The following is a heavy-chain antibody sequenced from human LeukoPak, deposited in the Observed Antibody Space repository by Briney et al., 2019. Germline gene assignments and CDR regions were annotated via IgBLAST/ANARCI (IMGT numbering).Heavy chain of an antibody. D-gene: IGHD1-14*01. V-gene: IGHV3-21*01. Sequence: GGSLRLSCAASGFTFSSYSMNWVRQAPGKGLEWVSSISSSSSYIYYADSVKGRFTISRDNAKNSLYLQMNSLRAEDTAVYYCARDKAGTTPYFYYSMDVWGKGTTVTVSS. CDR3: ARDKAGTTPYFYYSMDV. J-gene: IGHJ6*03. CDR2: ISSSSSYI. CDR1: GFTFSSYS.